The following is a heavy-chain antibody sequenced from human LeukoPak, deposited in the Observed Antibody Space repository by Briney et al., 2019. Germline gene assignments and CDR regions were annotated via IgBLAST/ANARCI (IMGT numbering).Heavy chain of an antibody. CDR1: GFTFGSYG. J-gene: IGHJ5*02. D-gene: IGHD6-13*01. Sequence: GGSLRLSCAASGFTFGSYGMHWVRQAPGKGLEWVAVIWYGGSNKYYADSVKGRFTISRDNSKNTLYLQMNSLRAEDTAVYYCARGGSSWSQYNWFDPWGQGTLVTVSS. V-gene: IGHV3-33*08. CDR3: ARGGSSWSQYNWFDP. CDR2: IWYGGSNK.